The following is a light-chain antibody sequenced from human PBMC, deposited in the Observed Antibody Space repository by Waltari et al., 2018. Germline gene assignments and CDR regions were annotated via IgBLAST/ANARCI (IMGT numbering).Light chain of an antibody. CDR3: SSYTRRSYWV. J-gene: IGLJ3*02. Sequence: QSALTQPASVSGSPGQSITISCTGTSSDVGFYDFVSWFQQHPGKRPKVMIYKVHNRPCGGSHRFSGSKSANTASLTISGLQAEDEADYYCSSYTRRSYWVFGGGTQLTVL. CDR1: SSDVGFYDF. V-gene: IGLV2-14*01. CDR2: KVH.